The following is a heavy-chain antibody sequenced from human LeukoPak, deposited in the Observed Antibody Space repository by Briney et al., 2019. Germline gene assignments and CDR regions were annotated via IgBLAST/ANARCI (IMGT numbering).Heavy chain of an antibody. D-gene: IGHD3-10*01. CDR3: ARSEINDYNRY. CDR1: GGSISSSSYY. J-gene: IGHJ4*02. CDR2: IYYSGST. V-gene: IGHV4-39*07. Sequence: SETLSLTCTVSGGSISSSSYYWGWIRQPPGKGLEWIGSIYYSGSTYYNPSPKSRVTISVDTSKNQFSLKLSSVTAADTAVYYCARSEINDYNRYWGQGITVIVSS.